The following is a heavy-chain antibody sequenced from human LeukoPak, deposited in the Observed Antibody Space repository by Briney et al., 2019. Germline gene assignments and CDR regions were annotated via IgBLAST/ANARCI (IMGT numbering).Heavy chain of an antibody. J-gene: IGHJ6*03. Sequence: SVKVSCKASGGTFSSYAISWVRQAPGQGLEWMGRIIPIFGTANYAQKFQGRVTTTTDESTSTAYMELSSLRSEDTAVYYCARLGGSYHYYYYMDVWGKGTTVTVSS. D-gene: IGHD1-26*01. V-gene: IGHV1-69*05. CDR3: ARLGGSYHYYYYMDV. CDR2: IIPIFGTA. CDR1: GGTFSSYA.